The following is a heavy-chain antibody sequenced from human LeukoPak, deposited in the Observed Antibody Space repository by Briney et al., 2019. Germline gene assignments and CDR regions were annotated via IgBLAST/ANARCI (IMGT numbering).Heavy chain of an antibody. J-gene: IGHJ4*02. CDR3: AKDSYYDYVWGSYRYTNQFDY. Sequence: GGSLRLSCAASGFTFSNYGMSWVRQAPGKGLEWVSGMSGSGGSTYYADSVKGRFTISRDNSKNTLYLQMNSPRAEDTAVYYCAKDSYYDYVWGSYRYTNQFDYWGQGTLVTVSS. CDR1: GFTFSNYG. D-gene: IGHD3-16*02. V-gene: IGHV3-23*01. CDR2: MSGSGGST.